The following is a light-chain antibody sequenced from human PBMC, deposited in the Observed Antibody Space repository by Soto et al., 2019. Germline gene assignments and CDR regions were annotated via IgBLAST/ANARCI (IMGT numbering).Light chain of an antibody. CDR2: AAS. V-gene: IGKV1-39*01. Sequence: DIQMTQSPSSLSASVEDRVIITCRASQSISNHLNWYQQKPGKAPKLLIFAASSLQSGVPSRFSGSRSEPDFTLTISSLQPEDFETYYCQQSYSSPPTLGQGTKVDI. J-gene: IGKJ1*01. CDR3: QQSYSSPPT. CDR1: QSISNH.